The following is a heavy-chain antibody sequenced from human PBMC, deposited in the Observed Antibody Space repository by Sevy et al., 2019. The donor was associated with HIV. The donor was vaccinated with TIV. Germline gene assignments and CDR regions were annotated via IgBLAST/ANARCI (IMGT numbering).Heavy chain of an antibody. CDR2: ISGSGGST. V-gene: IGHV3-23*01. J-gene: IGHJ6*03. CDR3: AKSAAAGTFYYYYYMDV. Sequence: GGSLRLSCAASGFTFSSYAMSWVRQAQGKGLEWVSAISGSGGSTYYADSVKGRFTISRNNSKNTLYLQMNSLRAEDTAVYYCAKSAAAGTFYYYYYMDVWGKGTTVTVSS. CDR1: GFTFSSYA. D-gene: IGHD6-13*01.